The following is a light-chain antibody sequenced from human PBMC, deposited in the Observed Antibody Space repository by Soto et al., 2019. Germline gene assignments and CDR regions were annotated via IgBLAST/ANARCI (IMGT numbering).Light chain of an antibody. CDR3: HQYDSIVQT. CDR2: DAS. J-gene: IGKJ1*01. Sequence: EIVLTQSPGTLSLSPGERATLSCRASQSVSNSLLAWYQQKPGEPPRLVIYDASTKATATPERFSGSESVTDFTLTINKLEPEDFSVYYCHQYDSIVQTFGQGTKVDIK. V-gene: IGKV3-20*01. CDR1: QSVSNSL.